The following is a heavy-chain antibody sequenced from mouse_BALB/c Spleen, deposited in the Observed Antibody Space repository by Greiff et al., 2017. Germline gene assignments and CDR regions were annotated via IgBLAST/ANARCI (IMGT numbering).Heavy chain of an antibody. J-gene: IGHJ1*01. D-gene: IGHD1-1*01. V-gene: IGHV3-8*02. CDR3: ARALYSGSSYWYFDD. CDR1: GYSITSCY. Sequence: EVQLQESGPSLVKPSQTLSLTCSATGYSITSCYWNWIRKFPGNKLEYMGYISYSGSTYYNPSLKSRISITRDTSKNQNYLQWNTVTTEDTATYYGARALYSGSSYWYFDDWGAGTTVTVSS. CDR2: ISYSGST.